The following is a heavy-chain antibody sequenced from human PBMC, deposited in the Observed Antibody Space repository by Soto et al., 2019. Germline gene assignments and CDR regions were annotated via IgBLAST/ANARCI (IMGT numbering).Heavy chain of an antibody. CDR1: GGSISSYY. CDR2: IYYSGST. J-gene: IGHJ6*02. D-gene: IGHD6-25*01. Sequence: SETLSLTCTVSGGSISSYYWSWIRQPPGKGLEWIGYIYYSGSTNYNPSLKSRVTISVDTSKNQFSLKLSSVTAADTAVYYCARASSEAPSYGMDVWGQGTTVTV. CDR3: ARASSEAPSYGMDV. V-gene: IGHV4-59*01.